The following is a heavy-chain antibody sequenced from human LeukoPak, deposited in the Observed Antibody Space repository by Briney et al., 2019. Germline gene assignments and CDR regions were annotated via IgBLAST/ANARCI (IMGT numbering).Heavy chain of an antibody. CDR1: KFTFSRHRYT. CDR2: ISSTSSYI. CDR3: SRDVTVPAAMVY. Sequence: RGSLRLSCAASKFTFSRHRYTMNWVRQAPGKGLEWVSSISSTSSYIYYADSVKGRFTISRDNAKNALYLQMTSLRAEDTAVYYCSRDVTVPAAMVYWGQGTLVTVSS. V-gene: IGHV3-21*01. J-gene: IGHJ4*02. D-gene: IGHD2-2*01.